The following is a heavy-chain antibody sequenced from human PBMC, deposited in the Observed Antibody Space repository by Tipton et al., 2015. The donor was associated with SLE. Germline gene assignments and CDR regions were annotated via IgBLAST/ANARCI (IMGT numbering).Heavy chain of an antibody. Sequence: QLVQSGAEVKKAGESLKISCQASGYTFTGYWIGWVRQTPGEGLDWMGIIYPGDSDTRYNPSFQGQVTISADKSLSTAYLQWNSLKASDTAIYYCARLQGTAGGYFDDWGQGTLVTVSS. J-gene: IGHJ4*02. D-gene: IGHD1-1*01. V-gene: IGHV5-51*03. CDR2: IYPGDSDT. CDR3: ARLQGTAGGYFDD. CDR1: GYTFTGYW.